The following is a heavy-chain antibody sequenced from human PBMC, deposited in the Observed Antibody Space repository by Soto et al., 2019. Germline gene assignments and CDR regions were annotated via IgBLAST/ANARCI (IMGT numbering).Heavy chain of an antibody. J-gene: IGHJ6*02. D-gene: IGHD1-26*01. V-gene: IGHV6-1*01. CDR2: TYYRSKWYN. CDR1: GDSVSSNSAA. CDR3: AREEVEMATKGSYYYGMDV. Sequence: PSQTLSLTCAISGDSVSSNSAAWNWIRQSPSRGLEWLGRTYYRSKWYNDYAVSVKGRITINPDTSKNQFSLQLNSVTPEDTAVYYCAREEVEMATKGSYYYGMDVWGQGTTVTVSS.